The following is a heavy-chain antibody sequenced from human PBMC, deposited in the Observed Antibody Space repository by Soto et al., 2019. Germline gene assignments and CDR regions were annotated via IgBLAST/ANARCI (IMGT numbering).Heavy chain of an antibody. D-gene: IGHD6-19*01. CDR2: IYYSGST. J-gene: IGHJ4*02. CDR3: ARDKNSSGIDY. Sequence: SETLSLTCTVSGGSISSGGYYWSWIRQHPGKGLEWIGYIYYSGSTYYNPSLKSRVTISVDTSKNQFSLKLSSVTAADTAVYYCARDKNSSGIDYWGQGTLVTVSS. V-gene: IGHV4-31*03. CDR1: GGSISSGGYY.